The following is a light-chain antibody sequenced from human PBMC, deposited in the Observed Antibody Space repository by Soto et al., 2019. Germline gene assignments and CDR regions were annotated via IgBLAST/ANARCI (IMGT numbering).Light chain of an antibody. CDR2: KGT. Sequence: QSALAQPASVSGSPGQSITISCTGTSSDVGAYNSVSWYQQHPHRAPQVIIYKGTQRPSGVSNRFSGSTSGNAASLTISDLQADEEADYYCCSSAPESTYVFGTGTKLTVL. V-gene: IGLV2-23*01. CDR3: CSSAPESTYV. CDR1: SSDVGAYNS. J-gene: IGLJ1*01.